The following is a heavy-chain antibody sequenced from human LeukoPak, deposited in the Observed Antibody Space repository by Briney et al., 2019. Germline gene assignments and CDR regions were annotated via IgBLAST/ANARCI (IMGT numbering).Heavy chain of an antibody. Sequence: QSGGSLRLSCAASGFTFSSYAMSWVRQAPGKGLEWVSAISGSGGRTYYADSVKGRFTISRDNSKNTLYLQMNSLRAEDTAVYYCAKDRRRDGYNCAVDYWGQGTLVTVSS. V-gene: IGHV3-23*01. D-gene: IGHD5-24*01. CDR3: AKDRRRDGYNCAVDY. J-gene: IGHJ4*02. CDR1: GFTFSSYA. CDR2: ISGSGGRT.